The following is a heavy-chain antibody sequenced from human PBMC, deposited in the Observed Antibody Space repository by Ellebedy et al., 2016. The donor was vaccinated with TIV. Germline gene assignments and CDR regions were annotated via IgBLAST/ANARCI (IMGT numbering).Heavy chain of an antibody. CDR1: GLNFSSYS. V-gene: IGHV3-48*04. CDR2: ISSSGTTK. D-gene: IGHD2-8*02. Sequence: GESLKISXVASGLNFSSYSLNWVRQAPGKGLEWLAYISSSGTTKYYADSVKGRFTISRDNAKNSTSLQMNSLISEDTAVYYCASPGYCTDIRCSTTFDIWGQGTIVTVSS. J-gene: IGHJ3*02. CDR3: ASPGYCTDIRCSTTFDI.